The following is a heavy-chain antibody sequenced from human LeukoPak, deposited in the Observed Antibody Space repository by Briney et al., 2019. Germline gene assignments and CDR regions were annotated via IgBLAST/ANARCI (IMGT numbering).Heavy chain of an antibody. V-gene: IGHV3-21*01. J-gene: IGHJ5*02. CDR3: ARASITMVRGVIFS. D-gene: IGHD3-10*01. CDR2: ISSSSSYI. Sequence: RGSLRLSCAASGFTFNSYSMNWVRQAPGKGMEWVSSISSSSSYIYYADSVKGRFTISRDNAKNSLYLQMNSLRAEDTAVYYCARASITMVRGVIFSWGQGTLVTVSS. CDR1: GFTFNSYS.